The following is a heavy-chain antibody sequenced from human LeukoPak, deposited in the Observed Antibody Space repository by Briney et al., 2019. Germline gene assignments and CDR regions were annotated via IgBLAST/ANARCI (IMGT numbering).Heavy chain of an antibody. Sequence: PSETLSLTCAVYGGSFSGYYWSWIRQPPGKGLEWIGEINHSGSTNYNPSLKSRVTISVDTSKNQFSLKLSSVTAADTAVYYCARRLKITMVRGARFDIWGQGTMVTVSS. D-gene: IGHD3-10*01. J-gene: IGHJ3*02. CDR2: INHSGST. CDR1: GGSFSGYY. CDR3: ARRLKITMVRGARFDI. V-gene: IGHV4-34*01.